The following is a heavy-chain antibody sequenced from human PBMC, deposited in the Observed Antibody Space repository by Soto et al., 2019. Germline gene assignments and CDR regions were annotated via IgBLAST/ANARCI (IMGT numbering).Heavy chain of an antibody. V-gene: IGHV3-30*18. CDR2: ISYDGSNK. Sequence: QVQLVESGGGVVQPGRSLRLSCAASGFTFSSYGMHWVRQAPGKGLEWVAVISYDGSNKYYAGSVKGRFTISGDNSKNTLYRQMNSLRAEDTAVYYCVQDYGDYEGYWGQGTLVTVSS. CDR1: GFTFSSYG. J-gene: IGHJ4*02. D-gene: IGHD4-17*01. CDR3: VQDYGDYEGY.